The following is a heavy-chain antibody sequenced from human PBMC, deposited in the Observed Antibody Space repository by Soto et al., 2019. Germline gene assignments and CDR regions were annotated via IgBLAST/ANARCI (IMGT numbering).Heavy chain of an antibody. CDR3: ASTYCSGGSCPMDAFDI. CDR2: IIPIFGTA. CDR1: GGTFSSYA. Sequence: QVQLVQSGAEVKKPGCSVKVSCKASGGTFSSYAISWVRQAPGQGLEWMGGIIPIFGTANYAQKFQGRVTITADESTSTAYMELSSLRSEDTAVYYCASTYCSGGSCPMDAFDIWGQGTMVTVSS. D-gene: IGHD2-15*01. V-gene: IGHV1-69*01. J-gene: IGHJ3*02.